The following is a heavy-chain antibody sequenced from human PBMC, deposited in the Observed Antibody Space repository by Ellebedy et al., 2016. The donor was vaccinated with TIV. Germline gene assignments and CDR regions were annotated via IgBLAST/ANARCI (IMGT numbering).Heavy chain of an antibody. CDR2: IYHSGTT. V-gene: IGHV4-38-2*02. Sequence: MPSETLSLTCSVSGYSVSSGYYWGWIRQPPGKGLEWIASIYHSGTTYYNPSLKSRGTISMDTSKNQISLKLNSVTAADTALYFCARDPYDFYFDLWGQGIRVTFSS. J-gene: IGHJ4*02. CDR1: GYSVSSGYY. CDR3: ARDPYDFYFDL. D-gene: IGHD3-3*01.